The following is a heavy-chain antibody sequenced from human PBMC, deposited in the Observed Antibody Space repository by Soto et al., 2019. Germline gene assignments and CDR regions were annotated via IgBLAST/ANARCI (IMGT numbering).Heavy chain of an antibody. CDR1: GYPFTTYY. CDR3: ATDDYWSFPY. Sequence: HVQLVQSGTEVKKPGASVRVSCMVSGYPFTTYYIHWVRQAPGQGLEWMGWIDPRSGGTVYEQKFQGRVTMTRDTSISTVYMDLSGLTSDDTALYYCATDDYWSFPYWGQGSLVTVSS. CDR2: IDPRSGGT. V-gene: IGHV1-2*02. D-gene: IGHD1-26*01. J-gene: IGHJ4*02.